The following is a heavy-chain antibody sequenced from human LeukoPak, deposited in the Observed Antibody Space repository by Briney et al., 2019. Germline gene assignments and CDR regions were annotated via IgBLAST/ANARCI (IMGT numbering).Heavy chain of an antibody. CDR2: IVAYGAT. J-gene: IGHJ5*02. V-gene: IGHV3-23*01. CDR1: GFNFRNNG. D-gene: IGHD3-10*01. CDR3: LPHGSGSS. Sequence: GGSLRLSCTASGFNFRNNGVTWVRQNPRKGLEWVSAIVAYGATSTADPLKGRFSTFRDISRNTVYLQMTTLRVEDTAMYYCLPHGSGSSWGQGTLVTVSS.